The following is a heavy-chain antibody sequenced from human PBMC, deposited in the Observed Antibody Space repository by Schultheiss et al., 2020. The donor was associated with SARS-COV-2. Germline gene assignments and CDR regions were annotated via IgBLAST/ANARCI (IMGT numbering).Heavy chain of an antibody. Sequence: SVKVSCKASGYTFTGYYMHWVRQAPGQGLEWMGGIIPIFGTANYAQKFQGRVTITADESTSTAYMELSSLRSEDTAVYFCHVLRYFDWNFDYWGRGTLVTVSS. CDR2: IIPIFGTA. CDR3: HVLRYFDWNFDY. J-gene: IGHJ4*02. CDR1: GYTFTGYY. V-gene: IGHV1-69*13. D-gene: IGHD3-9*01.